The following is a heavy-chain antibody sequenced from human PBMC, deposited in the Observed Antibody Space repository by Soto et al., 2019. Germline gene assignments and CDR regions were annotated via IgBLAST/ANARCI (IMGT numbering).Heavy chain of an antibody. J-gene: IGHJ4*02. V-gene: IGHV1-18*01. CDR3: ARVGVHCSGGSCLFDY. Sequence: QVQLVQSGAEVKKPGASVKVSCKASGYTFTSYGISWVRQAPGQGLEWMGWISAYNGNTNYAQKLQGRVTMTTDTXTXIAYMELRSLRSDDTAVYYCARVGVHCSGGSCLFDYWGQGTLVTVSS. CDR1: GYTFTSYG. D-gene: IGHD2-15*01. CDR2: ISAYNGNT.